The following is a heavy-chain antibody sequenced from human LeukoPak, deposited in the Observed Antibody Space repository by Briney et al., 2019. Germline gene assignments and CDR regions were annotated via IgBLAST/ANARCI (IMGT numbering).Heavy chain of an antibody. J-gene: IGHJ4*02. CDR3: ARNSYGDYAFDY. CDR2: IWYDGSNK. D-gene: IGHD4-17*01. V-gene: IGHV3-33*01. Sequence: GGSLRLSCAASGFTFSSYGMHWVRQAPGKGLEWVAVIWYDGSNKYYADSVKGRFTISRDNYKNTLYLQMNSLRAEDTAVYYCARNSYGDYAFDYWGQGTLVTVSS. CDR1: GFTFSSYG.